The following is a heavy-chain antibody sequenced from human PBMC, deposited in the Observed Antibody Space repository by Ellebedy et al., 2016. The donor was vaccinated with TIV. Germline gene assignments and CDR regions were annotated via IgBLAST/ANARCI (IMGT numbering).Heavy chain of an antibody. V-gene: IGHV3-23*01. J-gene: IGHJ4*02. CDR2: ITSDGNT. CDR1: GFTFSSYA. D-gene: IGHD3-16*01. CDR3: AKRCKELGELPNMLLDY. Sequence: GGSLRLSXAGPGFTFSSYAMSWVRQAPGKGLEWVSGITSDGNTYNADSVKGRFTISRDNSKNTLFLQMNRLRAEDTAVYYCAKRCKELGELPNMLLDYWGQGTLVTVSS.